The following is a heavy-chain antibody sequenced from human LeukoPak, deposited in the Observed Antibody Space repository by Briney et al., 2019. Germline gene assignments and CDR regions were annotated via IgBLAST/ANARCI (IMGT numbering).Heavy chain of an antibody. CDR2: ISGGGGST. D-gene: IGHD2-15*01. Sequence: GGSLRLSCAASGFTFSTYAMSWVRQAPGKGLEWVSTISGGGGSTYYADSVTSRFTISRDNSKNTLHLQMNSLRAEDTAVYYCAKVGYCSGGSCYSGSPTTLVYDYWGQGTLVTVSS. CDR1: GFTFSTYA. V-gene: IGHV3-23*01. CDR3: AKVGYCSGGSCYSGSPTTLVYDY. J-gene: IGHJ4*02.